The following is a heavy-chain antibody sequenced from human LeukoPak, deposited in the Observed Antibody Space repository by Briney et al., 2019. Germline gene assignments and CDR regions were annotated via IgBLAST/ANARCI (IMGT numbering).Heavy chain of an antibody. CDR3: ARDVGITIFGVADNAFDI. V-gene: IGHV4-59*01. D-gene: IGHD3-3*01. CDR1: GGSISSYY. J-gene: IGHJ3*02. CDR2: IYYSGST. Sequence: PSETLSLTCTVSGGSISSYYWSWIRQPPGKGLEWIGYIYYSGSTNYNPSLKSRVTISVDTSKNQFSLKLSSVTAADTAVYYCARDVGITIFGVADNAFDIWGQRTMVTVSS.